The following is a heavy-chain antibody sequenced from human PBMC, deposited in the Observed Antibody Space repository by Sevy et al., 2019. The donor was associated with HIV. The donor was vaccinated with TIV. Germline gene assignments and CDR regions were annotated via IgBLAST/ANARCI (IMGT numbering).Heavy chain of an antibody. D-gene: IGHD2-2*02. V-gene: IGHV3-21*01. CDR3: ARAKGYCSSTSCYTPRNYYYYYGMDV. Sequence: GGSLRLSCAAPGFTFSSYSMNWVRQAPGKGLEWVSSISSSSSYIYYTDSVKGRFTISRDNAKNSLYLQMNSLRAEDTAVYYCARAKGYCSSTSCYTPRNYYYYYGMDVWGQGTTVTVSS. CDR2: ISSSSSYI. CDR1: GFTFSSYS. J-gene: IGHJ6*02.